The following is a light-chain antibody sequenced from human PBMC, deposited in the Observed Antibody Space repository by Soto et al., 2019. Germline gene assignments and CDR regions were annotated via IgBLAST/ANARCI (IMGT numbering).Light chain of an antibody. CDR2: DVS. CDR3: CSYAGDLAL. CDR1: SSDVGGYDF. V-gene: IGLV2-11*01. J-gene: IGLJ2*01. Sequence: VLTQPRSVSGSPGQSVTISCTGTSSDVGGYDFVSWYQQHPGKAPKLMISDVSKRPSGVPDRFPGSKSGNTASLTISGLQAEDEADYYCCSYAGDLALFGGGTKVTV.